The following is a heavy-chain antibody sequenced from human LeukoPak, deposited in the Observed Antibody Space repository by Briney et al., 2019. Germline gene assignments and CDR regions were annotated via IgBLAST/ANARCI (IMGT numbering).Heavy chain of an antibody. CDR1: GFTFSSYA. J-gene: IGHJ4*02. Sequence: PGGSLRLSCAASGFTFSSYAMSWVRQAPGKGLEWVGRIKSKTDGGTTDYAAPVKGRFTISRDDSKNTLYLQMNSLKTEDTAVYYCTLAYYYDSSGEFDYWGQGTLVTVSS. CDR3: TLAYYYDSSGEFDY. CDR2: IKSKTDGGTT. D-gene: IGHD3-22*01. V-gene: IGHV3-15*01.